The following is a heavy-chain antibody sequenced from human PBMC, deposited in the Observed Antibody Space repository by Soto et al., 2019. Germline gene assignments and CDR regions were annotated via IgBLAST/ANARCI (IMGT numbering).Heavy chain of an antibody. Sequence: PGGSLRLSCAASGFTFSSYGMHWVRQAPGKGLEWVAVISYDGSNKYYADSVKGRFTISRDNSKNTLYLQMNSLRAEDTAVYYCAKDPRRWLQFEYYFDYWGQGTLVTVYS. CDR2: ISYDGSNK. CDR1: GFTFSSYG. V-gene: IGHV3-30*18. CDR3: AKDPRRWLQFEYYFDY. J-gene: IGHJ4*02. D-gene: IGHD5-12*01.